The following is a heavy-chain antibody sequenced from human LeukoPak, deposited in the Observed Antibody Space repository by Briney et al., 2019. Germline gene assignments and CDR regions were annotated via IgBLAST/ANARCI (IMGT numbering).Heavy chain of an antibody. Sequence: SQTLSLTCTVSGGSISSGSYYWTWIRQPAGKGLEYIGRIYTSGSTSYNPSLKSRVTISVDTSKNQFSLKLSSVTAAETAVYYCARGIRYSYYYYYMDVWGKGTTVTISS. J-gene: IGHJ6*03. V-gene: IGHV4-61*02. CDR3: ARGIRYSYYYYYMDV. CDR2: IYTSGST. D-gene: IGHD3-3*01. CDR1: GGSISSGSYY.